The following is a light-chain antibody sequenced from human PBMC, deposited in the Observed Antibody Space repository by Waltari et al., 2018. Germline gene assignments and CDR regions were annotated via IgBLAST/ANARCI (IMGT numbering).Light chain of an antibody. J-gene: IGKJ2*01. CDR2: EAS. Sequence: DIQMTQSPSTLSASVGDRVTITCRASQSFSSWLDWYQQKPGKAPKLLIYEASTLESGLPSRFSGSGSGTEFTLTISRLQPDDSANYFCQQYNSYPYTFGQGTKLEIK. CDR3: QQYNSYPYT. CDR1: QSFSSW. V-gene: IGKV1-5*03.